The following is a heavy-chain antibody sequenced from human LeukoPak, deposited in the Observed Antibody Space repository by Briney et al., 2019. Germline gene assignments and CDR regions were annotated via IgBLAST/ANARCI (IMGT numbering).Heavy chain of an antibody. CDR2: IIPIFGTA. J-gene: IGHJ4*02. D-gene: IGHD3-3*01. CDR1: GGTFSSYA. CDR3: ARPRFRMDWSGSLDY. V-gene: IGHV1-69*05. Sequence: SVKVSCKASGGTFSSYAISWVRQAPGQGLEWMGGIIPIFGTANYAQKFQGRVTITTDESTSTAYMELSSLRSEDTAVYYCARPRFRMDWSGSLDYWGQGTLVTVSS.